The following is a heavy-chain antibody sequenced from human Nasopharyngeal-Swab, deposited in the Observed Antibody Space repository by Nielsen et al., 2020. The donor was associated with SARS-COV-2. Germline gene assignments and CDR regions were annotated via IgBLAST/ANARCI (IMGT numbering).Heavy chain of an antibody. CDR2: ISYDGSNK. CDR1: GFTFSSYA. CDR3: AKSPQSSGYYYGWFDP. Sequence: GESLKISCAASGFTFSSYAMHWVRQAPGKGLEWVAVISYDGSNKYYADSVKGRFTISRDNSKNTLYLQMNSLRAEDTAVYYCAKSPQSSGYYYGWFDPWGQGTLVTVSS. D-gene: IGHD3-22*01. J-gene: IGHJ5*02. V-gene: IGHV3-30*04.